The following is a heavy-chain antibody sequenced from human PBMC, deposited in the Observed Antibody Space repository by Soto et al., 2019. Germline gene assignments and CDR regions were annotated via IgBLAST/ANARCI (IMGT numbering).Heavy chain of an antibody. CDR2: IHPGDSDT. Sequence: PGESLKISCEGSGYSFTSYWIGWVRQMPGKGLEWMGIIHPGDSDTRYSPSFQGQVAISADKSISTAYLQWSSLKASDTAIYYCARYEQLVSFYYYDMDVWGQGTTVTVSS. V-gene: IGHV5-51*01. CDR3: ARYEQLVSFYYYDMDV. CDR1: GYSFTSYW. J-gene: IGHJ6*02. D-gene: IGHD6-6*01.